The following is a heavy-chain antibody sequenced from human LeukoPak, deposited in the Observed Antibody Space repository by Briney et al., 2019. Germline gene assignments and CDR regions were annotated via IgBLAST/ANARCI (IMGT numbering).Heavy chain of an antibody. Sequence: GGSLRLSCTASGFVFSASYMSWVRKAPGKGLEWVATIKPDGSEKYHVDSVSGRFTISRDNTNDSLSLQMNSLRVDDTAVYYCVRGGTYWTVSWGQGTLVNVS. CDR2: IKPDGSEK. V-gene: IGHV3-7*01. CDR1: GFVFSASY. J-gene: IGHJ5*01. CDR3: VRGGTYWTVS.